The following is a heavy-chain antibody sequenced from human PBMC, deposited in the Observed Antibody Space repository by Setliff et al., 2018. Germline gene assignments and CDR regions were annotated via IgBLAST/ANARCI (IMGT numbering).Heavy chain of an antibody. CDR3: ARDRAAYSYGLDV. D-gene: IGHD6-13*01. V-gene: IGHV4-59*01. CDR1: GGSISPYF. CDR2: IYHNGNT. Sequence: SETLSLTCTVSGGSISPYFWSWIRQSPGKGLEWIGYIYHNGNTNFNPSLKTRVTMSVDTSKNQFALNLRSVTAADSAVYYCARDRAAYSYGLDVWGQGTTVTVSS. J-gene: IGHJ6*02.